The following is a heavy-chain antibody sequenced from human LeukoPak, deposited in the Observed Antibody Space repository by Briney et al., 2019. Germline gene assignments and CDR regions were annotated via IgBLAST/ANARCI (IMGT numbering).Heavy chain of an antibody. CDR3: AKLIVPAAIGYFDY. V-gene: IGHV3-30-3*02. D-gene: IGHD2-2*02. CDR2: ISYDGSNK. CDR1: GFTFSSYA. Sequence: PGGSLRLSCAASGFTFSSYAMHWVRQAPGKGLEWVAVISYDGSNKYYADSVKGRFTISRDNSKNTLYLQMNSLRAEDTAVYYCAKLIVPAAIGYFDYWGQGTLVTVSS. J-gene: IGHJ4*02.